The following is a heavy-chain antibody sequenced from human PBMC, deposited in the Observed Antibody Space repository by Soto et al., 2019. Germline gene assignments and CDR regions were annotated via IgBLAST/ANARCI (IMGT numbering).Heavy chain of an antibody. CDR1: GGSISSGGYY. CDR3: ARAIQTGWLRLGEFDY. D-gene: IGHD5-12*01. CDR2: IYYSGST. V-gene: IGHV4-31*03. Sequence: PSETLSLTCTVSGGSISSGGYYWSWIRQHPGKGLEWIGYIYYSGSTYYNPSLKSRVTISVDTSKNQFSLKLSSVTAADTAVYYCARAIQTGWLRLGEFDYWGQGTLVTVSS. J-gene: IGHJ4*02.